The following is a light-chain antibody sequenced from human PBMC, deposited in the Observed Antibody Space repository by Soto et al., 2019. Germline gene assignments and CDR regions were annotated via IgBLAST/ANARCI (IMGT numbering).Light chain of an antibody. CDR2: GAS. V-gene: IGKV3-20*01. CDR1: QSVSSSY. J-gene: IGKJ1*01. Sequence: EIVLKQPPGTLSLSPGERATLSCRASQSVSSSYLAWYQQKPGQAPRLLIYGASSRATGIPDRFSGSGSGTDFTLTISRLEPEDVAVYYCQFYGSSPQTFGQGPKVDIK. CDR3: QFYGSSPQT.